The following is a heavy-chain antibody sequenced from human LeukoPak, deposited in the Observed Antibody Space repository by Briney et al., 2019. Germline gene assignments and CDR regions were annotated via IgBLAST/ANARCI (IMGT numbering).Heavy chain of an antibody. Sequence: GGSLRLSCAASGFTVSNNYMSWVRQAPGKGLEWVSVIYSGGSTYYADSVKGRFTISRDNSKNTLYLQMNSLRVEDTAVYYCARSSYSSSSSVWGQGTMVTVSS. CDR2: IYSGGST. D-gene: IGHD6-6*01. CDR1: GFTVSNNY. V-gene: IGHV3-53*01. J-gene: IGHJ3*01. CDR3: ARSSYSSSSSV.